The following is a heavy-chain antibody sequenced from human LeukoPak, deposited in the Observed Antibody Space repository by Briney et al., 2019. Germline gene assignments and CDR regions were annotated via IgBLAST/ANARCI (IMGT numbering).Heavy chain of an antibody. CDR1: GFTFSTYG. CDR3: ARASGSYDY. J-gene: IGHJ4*02. Sequence: GGSLRLSCAASGFTFSTYGLHWVRQAPGKGLEWVAVIWNDGSIRYYADSVKGRFTISRDDSKNTLYLQMNNLRAEDTAVYYCARASGSYDYWGQGTLVTVSS. CDR2: IWNDGSIR. D-gene: IGHD1-26*01. V-gene: IGHV3-33*01.